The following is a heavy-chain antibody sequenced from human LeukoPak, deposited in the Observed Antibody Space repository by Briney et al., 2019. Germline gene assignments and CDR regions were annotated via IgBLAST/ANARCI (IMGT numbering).Heavy chain of an antibody. CDR2: ISDTGST. CDR1: GGSIITRSYY. CDR3: ARQGEYTTSLGRKQFDY. V-gene: IGHV4-39*01. J-gene: IGHJ4*02. Sequence: SETLSLTCTVSGGSIITRSYYWGWIRRPPGKGLEWLGTISDTGSTYYNPSLKSRVTISVDTSKNQFSLKLNSVTAADTAVYYCARQGEYTTSLGRKQFDYWGQGTLVTVSS. D-gene: IGHD3-16*01.